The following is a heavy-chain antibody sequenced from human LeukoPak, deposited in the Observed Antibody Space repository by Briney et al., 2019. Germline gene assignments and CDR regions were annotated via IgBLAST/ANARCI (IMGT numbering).Heavy chain of an antibody. CDR3: ASGRTDIVVVPATLRNYYFDY. D-gene: IGHD2-2*01. Sequence: ASVKVSCKASGGTFSTYSITWVRQAPGQGLEWMGGITPVIGKTNYAQKFQGRVTITADKPTNTAYMELSSLRSEDTAVYYCASGRTDIVVVPATLRNYYFDYWGQGTLVTVSS. CDR1: GGTFSTYS. V-gene: IGHV1-69*10. J-gene: IGHJ4*02. CDR2: ITPVIGKT.